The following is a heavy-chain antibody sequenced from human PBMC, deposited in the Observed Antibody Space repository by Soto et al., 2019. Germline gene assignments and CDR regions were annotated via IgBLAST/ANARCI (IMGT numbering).Heavy chain of an antibody. V-gene: IGHV3-23*01. Sequence: GGSLRLSCAVSGLTFSNYAMSWVRQAPGKGLEWVSAISGSGGTTNYADSVKGRFTISRDNSKNTLYLQMNSLRAEDTAVYYCAKVVGNDFYWGQGTLVTVSS. CDR3: AKVVGNDFY. CDR2: ISGSGGTT. CDR1: GLTFSNYA. J-gene: IGHJ4*02. D-gene: IGHD3-3*01.